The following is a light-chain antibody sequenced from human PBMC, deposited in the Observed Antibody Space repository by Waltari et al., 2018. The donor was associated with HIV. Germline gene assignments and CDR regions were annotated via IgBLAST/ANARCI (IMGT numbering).Light chain of an antibody. Sequence: VMTQSPNPLSVPPGERVTLSCRATETVQTDLAWYQQKPGQPPRLFISPSSTRPTGDPVRFSGSGSGKEFTLTISSLQSEDFALDFCQQYNVGPPAPTFGGGTRVEMK. J-gene: IGKJ4*01. CDR1: ETVQTD. V-gene: IGKV3-15*01. CDR3: QQYNVGPPAPT. CDR2: PSS.